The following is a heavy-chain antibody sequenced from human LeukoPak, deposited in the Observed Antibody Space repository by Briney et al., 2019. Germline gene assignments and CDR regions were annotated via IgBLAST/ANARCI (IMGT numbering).Heavy chain of an antibody. J-gene: IGHJ4*02. D-gene: IGHD4-11*01. CDR2: ICSSGST. V-gene: IGHV4-4*08. Sequence: SETLSLTCTVSGGSISHNYWSWIRQPPGKGLEWIGYICSSGSTNYNPSLQSRVTMSVATSKHQFYLNLSSVTAADTALYYCAGHFRKETYSYYFDFWGQGTLVTVPS. CDR3: AGHFRKETYSYYFDF. CDR1: GGSISHNY.